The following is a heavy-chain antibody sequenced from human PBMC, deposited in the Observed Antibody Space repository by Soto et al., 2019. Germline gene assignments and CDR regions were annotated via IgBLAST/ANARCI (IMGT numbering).Heavy chain of an antibody. CDR3: AREEDYYDSSGYSHFDY. CDR2: ISSGSRTI. D-gene: IGHD3-22*01. Sequence: GGSLRLSCAASGFSFSTYSMNWVRQAPGKGLEWVSYISSGSRTIYYADSVKGRFTISRDNAKNSLYLQMNSRRDEATAVYYCAREEDYYDSSGYSHFDYWGQGTLVTVSS. V-gene: IGHV3-48*02. J-gene: IGHJ4*02. CDR1: GFSFSTYS.